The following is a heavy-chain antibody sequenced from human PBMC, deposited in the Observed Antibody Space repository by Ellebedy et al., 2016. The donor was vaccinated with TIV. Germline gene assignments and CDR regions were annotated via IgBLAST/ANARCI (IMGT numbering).Heavy chain of an antibody. V-gene: IGHV3-7*01. CDR1: GFTGRSEW. Sequence: PGGSLRPSCVASGFTGRSEWMSWVRQAPGKGLEWVANIYQDGSNQYYVDSVKGRFTISRDNANKSLFLQMNSLRGEDTAVYYCARRGSYGDYAVQINSWFDRWGRGTLVTVSS. CDR3: ARRGSYGDYAVQINSWFDR. CDR2: IYQDGSNQ. D-gene: IGHD4-17*01. J-gene: IGHJ5*02.